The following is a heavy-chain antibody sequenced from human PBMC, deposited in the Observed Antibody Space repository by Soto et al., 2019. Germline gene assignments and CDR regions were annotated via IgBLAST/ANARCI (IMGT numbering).Heavy chain of an antibody. J-gene: IGHJ4*02. CDR3: AKDKRGPIFGVVSLLDD. D-gene: IGHD3-3*01. CDR1: GFSFSDLA. CDR2: ISSTGDST. V-gene: IGHV3-64D*06. Sequence: GGSLRLSCAASGFSFSDLAMHWVRQTPGKGLEYVSAISSTGDSTYYADSVKGRFTISRDNSKNTLYLQLSSLSADDSAVYYCAKDKRGPIFGVVSLLDDWGQGALVTVSS.